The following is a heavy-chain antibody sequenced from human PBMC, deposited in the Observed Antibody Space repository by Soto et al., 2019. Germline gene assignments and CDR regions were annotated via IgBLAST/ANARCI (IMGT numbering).Heavy chain of an antibody. Sequence: PGGSLRLSCAASGFTFSSYAMSWVRQAPGKGLEWVSAISGSGGSTYYADSVKGRFTISRDNSKNTLYLQMNSLRAEDTAVYYCAKDEKQYTVTSYYMDVWGKGTTVTVSS. D-gene: IGHD6-19*01. CDR2: ISGSGGST. V-gene: IGHV3-23*01. J-gene: IGHJ6*03. CDR1: GFTFSSYA. CDR3: AKDEKQYTVTSYYMDV.